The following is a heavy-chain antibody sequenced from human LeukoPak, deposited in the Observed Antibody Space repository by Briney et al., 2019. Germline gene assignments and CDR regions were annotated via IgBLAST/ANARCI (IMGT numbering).Heavy chain of an antibody. Sequence: GGSLRLSCEASGFAFSIYAMTWVRQAPGKGLEWVSTFTNHHTTYYTESVKGRVTISRDNSKNTLYLQMDSVRPQDTAVYYCAKEGYDILTGYRTNWFDPWGQGTLVTVSS. D-gene: IGHD3-9*01. CDR3: AKEGYDILTGYRTNWFDP. CDR2: FTNHHTT. J-gene: IGHJ5*02. CDR1: GFAFSIYA. V-gene: IGHV3-23*01.